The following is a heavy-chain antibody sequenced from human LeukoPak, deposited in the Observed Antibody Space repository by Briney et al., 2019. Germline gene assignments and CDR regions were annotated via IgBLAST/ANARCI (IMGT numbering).Heavy chain of an antibody. Sequence: GGSLRLSCAASGFTFDDYGMSWVRQAPGKGLEGVSGINWNGGSTDYADSVKGRFTISRDNAKNSLYLQMNSLRAEDTAFYYCARGLIAVAGIGDYWGQGTLVTVSS. J-gene: IGHJ4*02. CDR3: ARGLIAVAGIGDY. D-gene: IGHD6-19*01. CDR2: INWNGGST. CDR1: GFTFDDYG. V-gene: IGHV3-20*04.